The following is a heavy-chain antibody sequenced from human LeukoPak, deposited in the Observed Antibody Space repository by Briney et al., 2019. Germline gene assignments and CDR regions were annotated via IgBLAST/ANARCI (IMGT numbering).Heavy chain of an antibody. CDR2: ITGRGDST. D-gene: IGHD2-21*01. Sequence: GGSLRLSYAAYGYTFSNYAVSWVRQAPGKGLEWVAAITGRGDSTYYADSVKGRFSISRDNSRNTFYLQMDSLRVEDTAVYYCAKDRVAIATNWYFDLWGRGTLVSVSS. V-gene: IGHV3-23*01. J-gene: IGHJ2*01. CDR1: GYTFSNYA. CDR3: AKDRVAIATNWYFDL.